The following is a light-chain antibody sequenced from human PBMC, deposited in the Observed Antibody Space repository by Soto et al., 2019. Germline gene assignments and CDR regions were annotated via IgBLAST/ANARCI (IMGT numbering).Light chain of an antibody. J-gene: IGKJ1*01. Sequence: DIQMTQSPSTLSGSVGDRVTITCRASQTISSWLAWYQQKPGKAPKLLIYAASTLQSGVPSRFSGSGSGTDFTLTISSLQPEDSATYYCQQSYSALVAFGQGTKVDIK. CDR2: AAS. V-gene: IGKV1-39*01. CDR1: QTISSW. CDR3: QQSYSALVA.